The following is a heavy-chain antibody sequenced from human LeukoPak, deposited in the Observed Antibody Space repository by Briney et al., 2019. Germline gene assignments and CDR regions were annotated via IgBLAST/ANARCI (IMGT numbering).Heavy chain of an antibody. D-gene: IGHD3-22*01. CDR1: GFTFDDYA. Sequence: PGGSLRLSCAASGFTFDDYAMHWVRQAPGKGLEWVSGISWNSGSIGYADSVKGRFTISRDNAKNSLYLQMNSLRAEDTALYYCAKDPHYYDSSGYLDYWGQGTLVTVSS. CDR3: AKDPHYYDSSGYLDY. CDR2: ISWNSGSI. V-gene: IGHV3-9*01. J-gene: IGHJ4*02.